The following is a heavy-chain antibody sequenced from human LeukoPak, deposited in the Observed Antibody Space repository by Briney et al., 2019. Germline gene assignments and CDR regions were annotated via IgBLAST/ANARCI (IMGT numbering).Heavy chain of an antibody. CDR3: ARRITIFGVASDY. Sequence: GGSLRLSCAASGFTFSSYSMNWVRQAPGKGLEWVSSISSSSSYIYYADSVKGRFTSSRDNAKNSLYLQMNSLRAEDTAVYYCARRITIFGVASDYWGQGTLVTVSS. CDR2: ISSSSSYI. CDR1: GFTFSSYS. D-gene: IGHD3-3*01. V-gene: IGHV3-21*01. J-gene: IGHJ4*02.